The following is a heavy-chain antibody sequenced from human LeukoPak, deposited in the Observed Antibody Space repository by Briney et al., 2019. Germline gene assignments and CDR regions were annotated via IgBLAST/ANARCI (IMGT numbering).Heavy chain of an antibody. J-gene: IGHJ4*02. D-gene: IGHD3-10*01. CDR3: AGGSITMVRGVIDFDY. CDR1: GGSISSYY. V-gene: IGHV4-59*01. CDR2: IYYSGST. Sequence: SETLSLTCTVSGGSISSYYWSWIRQPPGKGLEWIGYIYYSGSTNYNPSLKSRVTISVDTSKNQFSLKLSSVTAADTAVYYCAGGSITMVRGVIDFDYWGQGTLVTVSS.